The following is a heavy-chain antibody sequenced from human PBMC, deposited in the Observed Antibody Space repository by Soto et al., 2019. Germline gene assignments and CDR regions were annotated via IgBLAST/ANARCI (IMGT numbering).Heavy chain of an antibody. CDR1: GFPISSTYS. CDR3: ARVTMVIRDSDHFGVDV. Sequence: SETLSLTCLVSGFPISSTYSWGWIRQPPGKGLEWIGIISHSGTTSYSPSLTSRVSISVDTSKNQVSLKLTSVTAADTAVYFCARVTMVIRDSDHFGVDVWGHGTTVTVSS. D-gene: IGHD4-17*01. J-gene: IGHJ6*02. V-gene: IGHV4-38-2*02. CDR2: ISHSGTT.